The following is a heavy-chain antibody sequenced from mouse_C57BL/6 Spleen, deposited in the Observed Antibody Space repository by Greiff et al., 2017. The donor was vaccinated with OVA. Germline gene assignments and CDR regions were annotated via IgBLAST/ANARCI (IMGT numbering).Heavy chain of an antibody. D-gene: IGHD1-1*01. Sequence: QVQLQHPGAELVKPGASVKLSCKASGYTFTSYWMHWVKQRPGQGLEWIGMIHPNSGSTNYNEKFKSKATLTVDKSSSTAYMQLSSLTSEDSAVYYCARGGSSLWYFDVWGTGTTVTVSS. CDR1: GYTFTSYW. CDR2: IHPNSGST. V-gene: IGHV1-64*01. J-gene: IGHJ1*03. CDR3: ARGGSSLWYFDV.